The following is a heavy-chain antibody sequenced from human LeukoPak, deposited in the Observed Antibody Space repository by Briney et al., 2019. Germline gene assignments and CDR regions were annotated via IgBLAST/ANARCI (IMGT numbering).Heavy chain of an antibody. CDR3: ARGPRGANYDILTGYYAYFDY. D-gene: IGHD3-9*01. V-gene: IGHV1-18*01. J-gene: IGHJ4*02. CDR1: GYTFTSYG. CDR2: ISAYNGNT. Sequence: GASVKVSCKASGYTFTSYGISWVRQAPGQGLEWMGWISAYNGNTNYAQKLQGRVTMTTDTSTSTTYMELRSLRSDDTAVYYCARGPRGANYDILTGYYAYFDYWGQGTLVTVSS.